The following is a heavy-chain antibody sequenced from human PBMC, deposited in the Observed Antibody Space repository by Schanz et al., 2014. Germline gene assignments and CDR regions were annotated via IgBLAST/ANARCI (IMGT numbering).Heavy chain of an antibody. V-gene: IGHV3-9*01. D-gene: IGHD2-21*02. Sequence: EVQLVESGGGLVQPGRSLRLSCAASGFTFDDHAMHWVRQVPGKGLEWVSGISWNSGNIAYADSVKGRFTISRDNAKNSLYLEMNSLRPEDTALYYCAKVPNHNLYGGNSCFDYWGQGTLVTVSS. J-gene: IGHJ4*02. CDR2: ISWNSGNI. CDR1: GFTFDDHA. CDR3: AKVPNHNLYGGNSCFDY.